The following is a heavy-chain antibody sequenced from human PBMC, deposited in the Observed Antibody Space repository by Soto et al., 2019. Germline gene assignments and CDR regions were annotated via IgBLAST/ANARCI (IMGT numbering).Heavy chain of an antibody. Sequence: SETLSLTCSVSGGSISSGYYYWSWIRQPPGKGLEWIGNIYYSGNTYYNPSLKSRLIISIDTSKNQFSLKVGSVTAADTAVYYCATTKSYYDSSGYYYPYWGQGTLVTVSS. D-gene: IGHD3-22*01. J-gene: IGHJ4*02. CDR1: GGSISSGYYY. CDR2: IYYSGNT. V-gene: IGHV4-30-4*01. CDR3: ATTKSYYDSSGYYYPY.